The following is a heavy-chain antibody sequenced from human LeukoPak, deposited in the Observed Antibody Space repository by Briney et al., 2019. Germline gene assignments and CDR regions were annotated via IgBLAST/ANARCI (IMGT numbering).Heavy chain of an antibody. CDR1: GGSISSGGYY. V-gene: IGHV4-31*03. Sequence: PSETLSLTCTVSGGSISSGGYYWSLIRQHPGKGLEWIGYIYYSGSTYYNPSLKSRVTISVDTSKNQFSLKLGSVTAADTAVYYCARTAQYYYDSSGHWHAFDIWGQGTMVTVSS. D-gene: IGHD3-22*01. CDR2: IYYSGST. J-gene: IGHJ3*02. CDR3: ARTAQYYYDSSGHWHAFDI.